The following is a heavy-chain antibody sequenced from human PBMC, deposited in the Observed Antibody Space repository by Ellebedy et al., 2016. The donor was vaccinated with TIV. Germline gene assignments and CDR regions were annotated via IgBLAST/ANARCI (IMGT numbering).Heavy chain of an antibody. D-gene: IGHD6-19*01. V-gene: IGHV3-23*01. CDR2: LSASGYST. J-gene: IGHJ4*02. CDR3: ARVVFGYSSGWYSTYDY. CDR1: GFTFSNYP. Sequence: PGGSLRLSCTVSGFTFSNYPMSWVRQAPGKGLEWVSTLSASGYSTYYADSVKARFTISRDTSMNTLYLQMNSLRAEDTAVYYCARVVFGYSSGWYSTYDYWGQGTLVTVSS.